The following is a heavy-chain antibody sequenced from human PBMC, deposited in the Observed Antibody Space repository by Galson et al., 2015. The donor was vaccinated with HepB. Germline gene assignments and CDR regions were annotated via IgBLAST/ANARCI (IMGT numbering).Heavy chain of an antibody. V-gene: IGHV3-23*01. CDR2: IRGSGDTT. CDR1: GFTFSDYA. D-gene: IGHD3-22*01. CDR3: ARSQGDKVALRGTHIKMIVVVSDLDY. J-gene: IGHJ4*02. Sequence: SLRLSCAASGFTFSDYAMSWARQAPGKGLEWVSAIRGSGDTTYYADSVKGRFTVSRDNSKNTLYLQMNSLRGEDTAVYYCARSQGDKVALRGTHIKMIVVVSDLDYWGQGTLVTVSS.